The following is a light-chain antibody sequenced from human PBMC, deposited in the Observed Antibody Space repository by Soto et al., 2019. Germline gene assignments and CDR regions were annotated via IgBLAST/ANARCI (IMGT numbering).Light chain of an antibody. CDR2: DVS. J-gene: IGKJ4*01. CDR1: QSISIY. CDR3: QQYDSYPLT. Sequence: DIQLTQSPSFLSVFVGDRVTITCRASQSISIYLNWYQLKPGKAPKFLIYDVSTLESGVPSRFSGSGSGTEFTLTISSLQPEDFATYYCQQYDSYPLTFGGGTKVDIK. V-gene: IGKV1-5*01.